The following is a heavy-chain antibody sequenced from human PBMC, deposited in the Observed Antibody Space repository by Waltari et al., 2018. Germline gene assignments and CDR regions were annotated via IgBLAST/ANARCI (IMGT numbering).Heavy chain of an antibody. CDR3: ARDEAVAGTIDY. V-gene: IGHV3-21*01. J-gene: IGHJ4*02. Sequence: EVQLVESGGGLVKPGGSLRLSCPASGFTFRSYRINWVRQAPGKGLEWVSSISSSSSYIYYADSVKGRFTISRDNAKNSLYLQMNSLRAEDTAVYYCARDEAVAGTIDYWGQGTLVTVSS. CDR1: GFTFRSYR. D-gene: IGHD6-19*01. CDR2: ISSSSSYI.